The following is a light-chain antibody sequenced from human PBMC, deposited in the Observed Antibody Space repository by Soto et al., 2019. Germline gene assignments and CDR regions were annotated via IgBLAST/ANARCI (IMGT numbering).Light chain of an antibody. J-gene: IGLJ1*01. CDR2: GNS. CDR3: QSSDASMSVYV. V-gene: IGLV1-40*01. Sequence: QSVLTQPPSVSGAPGQRVTISCTGSSSNIGAHYDVHWYQQLPGTAPKLLIYGNSNRPSGVPDRFSGSKPGTSASLAITGLQAEDEADYYCQSSDASMSVYVFGTGTKVTVL. CDR1: SSNIGAHYD.